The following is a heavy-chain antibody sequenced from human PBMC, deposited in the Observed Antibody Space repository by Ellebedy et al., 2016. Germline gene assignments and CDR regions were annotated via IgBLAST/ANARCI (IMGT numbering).Heavy chain of an antibody. J-gene: IGHJ6*03. CDR3: ARGQRGYDFWSGYPPLYYYYMDV. D-gene: IGHD3-3*01. CDR1: GDSINNFY. CDR2: IYYSGST. Sequence: SETLSLXXTVSGDSINNFYWSWIRQPPGKGLEWIGYIYYSGSTNYNPSLKSRVTISVDTSKNQFSLKLSSVTAADTAVYYCARGQRGYDFWSGYPPLYYYYMDVWGKGTTVTVSS. V-gene: IGHV4-59*01.